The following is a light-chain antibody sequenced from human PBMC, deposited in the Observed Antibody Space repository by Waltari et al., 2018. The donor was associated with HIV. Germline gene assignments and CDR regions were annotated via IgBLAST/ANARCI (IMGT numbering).Light chain of an antibody. CDR2: RNN. V-gene: IGLV1-47*01. CDR1: SSNIGSNY. J-gene: IGLJ3*02. CDR3: AAWDDSLSGPGV. Sequence: QSVLTQPPSASGTPGQRVTISCSGSSSNIGSNYVYWYQQLPGTAPKLLIYRNNQRPSGFPDLFSGSKSGTSASLAISGLRSEDEADYYCAAWDDSLSGPGVFGGGTKLTVL.